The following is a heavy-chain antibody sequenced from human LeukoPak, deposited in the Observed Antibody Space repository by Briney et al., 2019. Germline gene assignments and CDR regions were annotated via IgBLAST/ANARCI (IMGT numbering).Heavy chain of an antibody. CDR1: GFTFSSYG. CDR2: ISCDGSNK. V-gene: IGHV3-30*18. Sequence: GRSLRLSCAASGFTFSSYGMHWVRQAPGKGLEWVAVISCDGSNKYYADSVKGRFTISRDNSKNTLYLQMNSLRAEDTAVYYCAKGSSSGYFDYFDYWGQGTLVAVSS. J-gene: IGHJ4*02. D-gene: IGHD6-13*01. CDR3: AKGSSSGYFDYFDY.